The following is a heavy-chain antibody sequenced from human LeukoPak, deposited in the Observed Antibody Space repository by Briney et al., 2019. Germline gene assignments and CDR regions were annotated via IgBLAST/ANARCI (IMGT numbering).Heavy chain of an antibody. CDR2: IYYSGST. D-gene: IGHD6-6*01. V-gene: IGHV4-39*01. Sequence: SETLSLTCTVSGGSISSSSYYWGWIRQPPGKGLEWIGSIYYSGSTYYNPSLKSRVTISVDTSKNQFSLKLSSVTAADTAVYYCARHPYSSSSGLATYMDVWGKGTTVTVSS. CDR1: GGSISSSSYY. CDR3: ARHPYSSSSGLATYMDV. J-gene: IGHJ6*03.